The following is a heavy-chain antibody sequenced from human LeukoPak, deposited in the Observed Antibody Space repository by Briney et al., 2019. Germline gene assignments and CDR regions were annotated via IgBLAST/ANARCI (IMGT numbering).Heavy chain of an antibody. V-gene: IGHV1-24*01. D-gene: IGHD6-13*01. Sequence: ASVKVSCKVSGYTLTELSMHWVRQAPGRGLEWMGGFDPEDGGTIYAQKFQGRVTMTGDTSIDTAYMELSSLRSEDTAVYYCEIDNVVAAAGTHYYYMDVWGKGTPVTVSS. J-gene: IGHJ6*03. CDR1: GYTLTELS. CDR2: FDPEDGGT. CDR3: EIDNVVAAAGTHYYYMDV.